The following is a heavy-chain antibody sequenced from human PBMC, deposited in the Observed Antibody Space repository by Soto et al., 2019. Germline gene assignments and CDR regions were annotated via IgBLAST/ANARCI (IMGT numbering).Heavy chain of an antibody. D-gene: IGHD3-22*01. CDR3: ARAFFYQGSDSRGYSFDAFDF. J-gene: IGHJ3*01. V-gene: IGHV1-18*01. CDR2: ISAHTGSS. CDR1: GYTFTSSG. Sequence: QVQLVQSGAEVKKPGASVKVCCKASGYTFTSSGMSWVRQALGQGLEWMGWISAHTGSSEYAQRFQGRVTMTTDRSTSTAYMELRSLRSDDTAVYYCARAFFYQGSDSRGYSFDAFDFWGPGTLVTVSS.